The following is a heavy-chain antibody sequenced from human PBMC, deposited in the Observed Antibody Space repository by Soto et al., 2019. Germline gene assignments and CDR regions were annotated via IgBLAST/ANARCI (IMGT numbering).Heavy chain of an antibody. Sequence: EVQLVESGGGLVQPGGSLRLSCEASGFTFSSNWMHWVRRVPGRGLVWVSRINADGSETNYEDSVEGRFTISRDNPKNTLDLQMNSLRAEDTAVYYCARYGEGFCGQGTLVTVSS. CDR2: INADGSET. J-gene: IGHJ4*02. CDR1: GFTFSSNW. D-gene: IGHD2-21*01. V-gene: IGHV3-74*01. CDR3: ARYGEGF.